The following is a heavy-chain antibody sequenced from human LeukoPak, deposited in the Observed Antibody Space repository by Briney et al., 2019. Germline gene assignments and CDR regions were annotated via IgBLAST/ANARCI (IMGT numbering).Heavy chain of an antibody. Sequence: SQTLSLTCAISGDTVSSNSAAWNWIRQSPSRGLERLGRTYYRSKWSNDYAVSVKSRITINPDTSKNQFSLKLSSVTAADTAVYYCARGGYYGLGNDFRFDPWGQGTLVTVSS. J-gene: IGHJ5*02. V-gene: IGHV6-1*01. CDR3: ARGGYYGLGNDFRFDP. CDR2: TYYRSKWSN. D-gene: IGHD3-10*01. CDR1: GDTVSSNSAA.